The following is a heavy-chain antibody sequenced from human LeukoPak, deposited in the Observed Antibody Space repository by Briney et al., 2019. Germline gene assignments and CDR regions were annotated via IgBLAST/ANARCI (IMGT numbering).Heavy chain of an antibody. CDR2: IRYDGSNK. V-gene: IGHV3-30*02. Sequence: GGSLRLSCATSGFTFDIYGMHWVRQAPGKGLEWVAFIRYDGSNKYYADSVKGRFTISRDNSKNTLYLQMNSLRAEDTAVYYCARGRYNSGWSGWFDPWGQGTLVTVSS. D-gene: IGHD6-19*01. CDR3: ARGRYNSGWSGWFDP. CDR1: GFTFDIYG. J-gene: IGHJ5*02.